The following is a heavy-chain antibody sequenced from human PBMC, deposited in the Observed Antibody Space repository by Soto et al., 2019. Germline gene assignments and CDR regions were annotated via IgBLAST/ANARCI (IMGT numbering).Heavy chain of an antibody. Sequence: QVKLVQSGAEVKKPGASVKVSCEASGYSFTSYDISWVRQAAGQGLEWMGWMTPHTGYTGFAQKCQGRVTMTRNTSLSTAYMELSSLRSEDTAVYYCARGFLYYGSGSHFPIWGQGTMVTVSS. V-gene: IGHV1-8*01. J-gene: IGHJ3*02. D-gene: IGHD3-10*01. CDR1: GYSFTSYD. CDR2: MTPHTGYT. CDR3: ARGFLYYGSGSHFPI.